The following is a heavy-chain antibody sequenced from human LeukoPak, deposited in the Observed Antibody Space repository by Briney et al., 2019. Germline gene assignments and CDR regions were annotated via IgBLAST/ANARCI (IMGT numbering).Heavy chain of an antibody. CDR3: AKDVRRCNGACT. J-gene: IGHJ5*02. Sequence: GGSLRLSCAASGFTFDDYAMHWVRQAPGKGLEWVPGISASGGDTFYADSVKGRFTISRDNSKNTLSLQMNSLRVEDTAIYYCAKDVRRCNGACTWGQGTLVTVSS. D-gene: IGHD2-8*01. CDR2: ISASGGDT. V-gene: IGHV3-23*01. CDR1: GFTFDDYA.